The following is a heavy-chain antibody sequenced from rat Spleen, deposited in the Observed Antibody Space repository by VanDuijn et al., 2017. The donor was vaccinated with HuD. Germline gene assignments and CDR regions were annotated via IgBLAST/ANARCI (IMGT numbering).Heavy chain of an antibody. CDR3: TRPHNYRYVMDV. Sequence: EVQLVESGGGLVQPGRSLKLSCAASGFTFNNSAMTWVRQAPTKGLEWVASISVGGGNSYYRDSVKGHFTISRDDEESTLYLQMDSLRSEDTATYFCTRPHNYRYVMDVWGQGASVTVSS. D-gene: IGHD1-10*01. J-gene: IGHJ4*01. V-gene: IGHV5S23*01. CDR1: GFTFNNSA. CDR2: ISVGGGNS.